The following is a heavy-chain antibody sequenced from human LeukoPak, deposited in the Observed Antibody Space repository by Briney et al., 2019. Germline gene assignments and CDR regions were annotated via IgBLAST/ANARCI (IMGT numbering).Heavy chain of an antibody. CDR3: ARVVPAATHYYYYYYMDV. CDR1: GYTFTSYG. CDR2: ISAYNGNT. D-gene: IGHD2-2*01. J-gene: IGHJ6*03. V-gene: IGHV1-18*01. Sequence: ASVKVSCKASGYTFTSYGISWVRQAPGQGLEWMGWISAYNGNTNYAQKLQGRVTMTTDTSTSTAYMELRSLRSDDTAVYYCARVVPAATHYYYYYYMDVWGKGTTVTVSS.